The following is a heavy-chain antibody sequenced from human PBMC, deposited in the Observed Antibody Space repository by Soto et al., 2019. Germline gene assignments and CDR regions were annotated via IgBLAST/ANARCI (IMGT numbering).Heavy chain of an antibody. J-gene: IGHJ6*02. CDR2: IYYSGST. Sequence: SETLSLTCTVSGGSISSGGYYWSWIRQHPGKGLEWIGYIYYSGSTYYNPSLKSRVTISVDTSKNQFSLKLSSVTAADTAVDYCERDFHFTIFGVVNAYGMDVWGPGTTLTVSS. D-gene: IGHD3-3*01. CDR3: ERDFHFTIFGVVNAYGMDV. V-gene: IGHV4-31*03. CDR1: GGSISSGGYY.